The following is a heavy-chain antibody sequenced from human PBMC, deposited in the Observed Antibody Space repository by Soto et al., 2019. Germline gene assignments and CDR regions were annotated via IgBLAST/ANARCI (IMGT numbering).Heavy chain of an antibody. D-gene: IGHD2-2*01. CDR3: XRGXXEXXVLVPAAYYYYYGMDV. Sequence: QVQLVQSGAEVKKPGASVKVSCKASGYTFTSYDINWVRQATGQGLEWMGWMNPNSGNTGYAQKFQGRVTMTRNTSISTAYMELSSXXXXXXAVXYXXRGXXEXXVLVPAAYYYYYGMDVWGQGTTVTVSS. J-gene: IGHJ6*02. CDR2: MNPNSGNT. CDR1: GYTFTSYD. V-gene: IGHV1-8*01.